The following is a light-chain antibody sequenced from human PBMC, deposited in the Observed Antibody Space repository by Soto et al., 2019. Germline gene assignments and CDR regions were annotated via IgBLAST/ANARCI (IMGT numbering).Light chain of an antibody. CDR3: QQFNSYLSLT. CDR2: DAS. J-gene: IGKJ4*01. Sequence: AIQLTQSPSSLSASVGDRVTLTCRASQGISSALAWYQQKPGKAPKLLIYDASSLESGVPSRFSGSGSGTDFTLTISSLQPEDFATYYCQQFNSYLSLTFGGGTKVEIK. CDR1: QGISSA. V-gene: IGKV1-13*02.